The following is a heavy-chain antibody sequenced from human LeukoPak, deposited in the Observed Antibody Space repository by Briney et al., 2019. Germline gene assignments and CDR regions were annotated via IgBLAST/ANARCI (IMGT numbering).Heavy chain of an antibody. J-gene: IGHJ4*02. CDR3: ARRKRGSGGPFDY. CDR1: GGSISDYY. V-gene: IGHV4-59*08. D-gene: IGHD6-19*01. Sequence: SETLSLTCTVFGGSISDYYWTWIRQSPGTGLERIGYMDYSGSTAYNPSLKSRVTISIDTSKKQFSLVLSSVTAADTAMYFCARRKRGSGGPFDYWGQGTLVTVSS. CDR2: MDYSGST.